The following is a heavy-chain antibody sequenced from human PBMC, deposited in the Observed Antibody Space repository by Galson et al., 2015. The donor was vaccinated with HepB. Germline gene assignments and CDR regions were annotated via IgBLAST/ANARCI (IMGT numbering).Heavy chain of an antibody. CDR3: ASEIVGDTFFEY. J-gene: IGHJ4*02. Sequence: SVKVSCKASGNTFTNYAIHWVRQAPGQRLEWMGWINTGNGNTKYSQKFQGRVTITRDTSARIAYMELNSLRSEDTAIYYCASEIVGDTFFEYWGQGILVTVSS. V-gene: IGHV1-3*04. CDR2: INTGNGNT. CDR1: GNTFTNYA. D-gene: IGHD1-26*01.